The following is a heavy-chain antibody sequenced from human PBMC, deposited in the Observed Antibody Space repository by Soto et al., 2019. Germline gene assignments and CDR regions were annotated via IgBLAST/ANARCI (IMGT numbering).Heavy chain of an antibody. Sequence: ASVKVSCKASGYTFTSYYMHWVRQAPGQGLEWMGIINPSGGSTSYAQKFQGRVTMTRDTSTSTVYMELSSLRSEDTAVYYCARPEYSSLGASGAFDYWGQGTLVTVSS. CDR2: INPSGGST. D-gene: IGHD6-6*01. J-gene: IGHJ4*02. V-gene: IGHV1-46*01. CDR3: ARPEYSSLGASGAFDY. CDR1: GYTFTSYY.